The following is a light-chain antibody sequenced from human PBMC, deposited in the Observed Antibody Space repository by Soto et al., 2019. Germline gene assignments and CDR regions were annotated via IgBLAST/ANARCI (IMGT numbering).Light chain of an antibody. J-gene: IGKJ1*01. V-gene: IGKV3-20*01. Sequence: EIVLTQSPGTLSLSPGERVTLSCRASQSISSSYLAWYQQKPGQAPRLVIYGVSSRATGIPDRFSGSGSGTDFTRTISGLEPEDFAVYFCHQYGSIPRTFGQGTKVEMK. CDR2: GVS. CDR3: HQYGSIPRT. CDR1: QSISSSY.